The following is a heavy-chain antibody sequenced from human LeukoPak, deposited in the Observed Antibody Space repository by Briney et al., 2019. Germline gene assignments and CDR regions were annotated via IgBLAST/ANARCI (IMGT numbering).Heavy chain of an antibody. Sequence: PGGSLRLSCAASGFTFSSHWMHWVRQAPGKGLEWVSVFYSGNRTYYADSVKGRFTISRDISNNTLYLQMSSLRAEDTAVYYCARSLPGFVALDYWGQGTLVTVSS. CDR1: GFTFSSHW. J-gene: IGHJ4*02. CDR3: ARSLPGFVALDY. V-gene: IGHV3-66*01. CDR2: FYSGNRT. D-gene: IGHD5-12*01.